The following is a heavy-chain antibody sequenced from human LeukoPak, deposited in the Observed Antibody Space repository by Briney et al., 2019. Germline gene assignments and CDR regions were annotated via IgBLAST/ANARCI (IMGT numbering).Heavy chain of an antibody. Sequence: GASXKVSCKASGGTFISYAISWVRQAPGQGLEWMGGIIPIFGTANYAQKFQGRVTITTDESTSTAYMELSSLRSEDTAVYYCARVLGKYCSSTSCYYSWFDPWGQGTLVTVSS. CDR3: ARVLGKYCSSTSCYYSWFDP. CDR1: GGTFISYA. V-gene: IGHV1-69*05. CDR2: IIPIFGTA. J-gene: IGHJ5*02. D-gene: IGHD2-2*01.